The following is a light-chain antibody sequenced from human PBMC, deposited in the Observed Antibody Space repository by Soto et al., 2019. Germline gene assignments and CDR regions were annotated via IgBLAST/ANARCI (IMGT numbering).Light chain of an antibody. CDR2: KAS. J-gene: IGKJ1*01. CDR3: QQYNSYWT. CDR1: QSISSW. Sequence: DIQMTQSPSTLSASVGDRVTITCRASQSISSWLARYQQKPGKAPKLLIYKASSLESGVPSRFSGSGSGTEFTLTISSLQPDDFATYYCQQYNSYWTFGQGTKVDI. V-gene: IGKV1-5*03.